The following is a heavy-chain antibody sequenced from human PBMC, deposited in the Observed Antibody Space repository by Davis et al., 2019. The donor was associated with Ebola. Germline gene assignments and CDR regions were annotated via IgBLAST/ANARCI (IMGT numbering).Heavy chain of an antibody. CDR2: ISSSSSYI. CDR1: RFTFSSYS. J-gene: IGHJ6*02. D-gene: IGHD3-3*01. Sequence: GESLKISCAASRFTFSSYSMNWVRQAPGKGLEWVSSISSSSSYIYYADSVKGRFTISRDNAKNSLYLQMNSLRAEDTAVYYCARGRVRFLPRVLYGMDVWGQGTTVTVSS. V-gene: IGHV3-21*01. CDR3: ARGRVRFLPRVLYGMDV.